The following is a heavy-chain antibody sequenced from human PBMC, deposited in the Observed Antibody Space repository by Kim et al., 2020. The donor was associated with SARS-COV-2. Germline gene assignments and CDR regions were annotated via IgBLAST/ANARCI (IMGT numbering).Heavy chain of an antibody. CDR2: IYHSGST. CDR3: ARIRRDVVVPAAIPQRSLGAFDI. D-gene: IGHD2-2*01. J-gene: IGHJ3*02. V-gene: IGHV4-30-2*01. CDR1: GGSISSGGYS. Sequence: SETLSLTCAVSGGSISSGGYSWSWIRQPPGKGLEWIGYIYHSGSTYYNPSLKSRVTISVDRSKNQVSLKLSSVTAADTAVYYCARIRRDVVVPAAIPQRSLGAFDIWGQGTMVTVSS.